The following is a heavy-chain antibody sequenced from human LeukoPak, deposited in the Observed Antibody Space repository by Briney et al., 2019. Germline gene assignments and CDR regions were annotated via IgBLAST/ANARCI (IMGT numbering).Heavy chain of an antibody. Sequence: GASVKVSCKASGYTFTSYGISWVRQAPGQGLEWMGWISAYNGNTNYAQKLQGRVTMTTDTSTSTAYMELRSLRSDDTAVYYCARDHYDSSLAQPFDYWGQGTLVTVSS. CDR1: GYTFTSYG. CDR2: ISAYNGNT. D-gene: IGHD3-22*01. V-gene: IGHV1-18*01. CDR3: ARDHYDSSLAQPFDY. J-gene: IGHJ4*02.